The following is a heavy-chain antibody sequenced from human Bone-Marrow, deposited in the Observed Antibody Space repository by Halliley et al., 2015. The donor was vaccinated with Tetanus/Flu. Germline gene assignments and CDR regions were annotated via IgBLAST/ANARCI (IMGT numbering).Heavy chain of an antibody. J-gene: IGHJ3*02. Sequence: WVALISYDRSKELYADSVKGRFTISRDDSTSTVYLQMNSLRPEDTALYYCANLGTVITEGVFDIWGQGTMVSVSS. V-gene: IGHV3-30*18. CDR3: ANLGTVITEGVFDI. CDR2: ISYDRSKE. D-gene: IGHD4-17*01.